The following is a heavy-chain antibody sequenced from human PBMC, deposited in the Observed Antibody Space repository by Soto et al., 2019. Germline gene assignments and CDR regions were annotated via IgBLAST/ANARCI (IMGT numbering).Heavy chain of an antibody. CDR1: GGSISSGGYY. J-gene: IGHJ6*02. V-gene: IGHV4-31*02. CDR3: ARESRSYSYYYYYGMDV. D-gene: IGHD1-26*01. CDR2: IYYSGST. Sequence: TLSLTCTVSGGSISSGGYYWSWIRQHPGKGLEWIGYIYYSGSTYYNPSLKSRVTISVDTSKNQFSLKLSSVTAADTAVYYCARESRSYSYYYYYGMDVWGQGTTVTVSS.